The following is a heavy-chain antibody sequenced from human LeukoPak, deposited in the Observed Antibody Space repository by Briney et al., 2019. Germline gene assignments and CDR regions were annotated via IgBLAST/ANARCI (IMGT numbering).Heavy chain of an antibody. J-gene: IGHJ3*02. Sequence: ASVKVSCKASGGTFSSYAISWVRRAPGQGLEWMGWLNTYNGNTNYAQKFQGRVTMTTDTSTRTAYMELRSLRYDDTAVYYCARRSVVVSAAGDDAFDIWGQGTMVTVSS. V-gene: IGHV1-18*01. CDR2: LNTYNGNT. CDR3: ARRSVVVSAAGDDAFDI. D-gene: IGHD2-15*01. CDR1: GGTFSSYA.